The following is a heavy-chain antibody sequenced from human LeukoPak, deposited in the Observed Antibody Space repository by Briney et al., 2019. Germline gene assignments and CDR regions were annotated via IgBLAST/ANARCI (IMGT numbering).Heavy chain of an antibody. CDR3: SPKGYRIRSGWSRVPFTC. CDR1: GGTFSSYA. J-gene: IGHJ4*02. V-gene: IGHV1-69*05. Sequence: SVKVSCKASGGTFSSYAISWVRQAPGQGLEWMGGIIPIFGTANYAQKFQGRVTITTDESTNTPYMELSSLRSEDTAVYYCSPKGYRIRSGWSRVPFTCRGQAT. CDR2: IIPIFGTA. D-gene: IGHD6-19*01.